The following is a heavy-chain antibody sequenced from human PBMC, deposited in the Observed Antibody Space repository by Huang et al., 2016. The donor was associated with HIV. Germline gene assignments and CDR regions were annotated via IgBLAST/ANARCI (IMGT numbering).Heavy chain of an antibody. CDR3: AYTNYHDSSGSPFGF. V-gene: IGHV2-5*01. J-gene: IGHJ4*02. D-gene: IGHD3-22*01. CDR1: GFSLTASGVG. Sequence: QITLKESGPTLVKPTQTLTLTCSFSGFSLTASGVGVAWIRQPPGQALEWLALIYWNEDKTYSSSLRSRLTITQDSYNNQAVLTVANMDPVDTATYFCAYTNYHDSSGSPFGFWGPGTLVTVSS. CDR2: IYWNEDK.